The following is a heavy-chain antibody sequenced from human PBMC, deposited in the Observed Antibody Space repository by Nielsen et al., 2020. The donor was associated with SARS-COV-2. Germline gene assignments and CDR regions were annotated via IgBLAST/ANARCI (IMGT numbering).Heavy chain of an antibody. CDR3: ARAGALSSSWYSMDF. D-gene: IGHD6-13*01. V-gene: IGHV3-13*01. Sequence: GESLKISCAASGFTFNNYDMHWVRQATGKGLEWVSAIGTGGDTFYPGYVKGRFTISRENAKNSLYLQMNSLRAGDTAVYYCARAGALSSSWYSMDFWGQGTTVTVSS. CDR1: GFTFNNYD. J-gene: IGHJ6*02. CDR2: IGTGGDT.